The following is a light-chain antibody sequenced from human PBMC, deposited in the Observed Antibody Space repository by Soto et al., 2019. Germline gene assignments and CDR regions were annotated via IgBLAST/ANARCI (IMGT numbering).Light chain of an antibody. Sequence: EIVMTQSPATLSVSPGERATLSCRASQSVSSNLAWYQQKPCQAPRLLIYDASTRATGLPARFSGSGSGTEFTLPVSSLQSEDFAVYYCQQYIKWPITFGQGTRLEI. V-gene: IGKV3-15*01. J-gene: IGKJ5*01. CDR3: QQYIKWPIT. CDR2: DAS. CDR1: QSVSSN.